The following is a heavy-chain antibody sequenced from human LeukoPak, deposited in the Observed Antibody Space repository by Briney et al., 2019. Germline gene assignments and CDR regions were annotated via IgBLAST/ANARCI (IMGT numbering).Heavy chain of an antibody. V-gene: IGHV1-69*13. J-gene: IGHJ4*02. CDR2: IIPIFGTA. Sequence: ASVKVSCKASGGTFSSYAISWVRQAPGQGLEWMGGIIPIFGTANYAQKFQGRVTITADESMSTAYMELSSLRSEDTAVYYCARDGRRNQLRPTSLDYWGQGTLVTVSS. CDR1: GGTFSSYA. CDR3: ARDGRRNQLRPTSLDY. D-gene: IGHD2-2*01.